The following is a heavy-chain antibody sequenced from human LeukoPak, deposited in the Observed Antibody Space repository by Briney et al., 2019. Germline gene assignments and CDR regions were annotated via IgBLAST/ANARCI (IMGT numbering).Heavy chain of an antibody. CDR3: AIGGYYDSSGLDASDI. D-gene: IGHD3-22*01. Sequence: GASVKVSCKASGGTFSSYAISWVRQAPGQGLEWMGGIIPIFGTANYAQKFQGRVTITADESTSTAYMELSSLRSEDTAVYYCAIGGYYDSSGLDASDIWGQGTMVTVSS. J-gene: IGHJ3*02. V-gene: IGHV1-69*01. CDR1: GGTFSSYA. CDR2: IIPIFGTA.